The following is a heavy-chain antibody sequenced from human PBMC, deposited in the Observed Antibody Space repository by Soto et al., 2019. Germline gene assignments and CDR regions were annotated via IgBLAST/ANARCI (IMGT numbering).Heavy chain of an antibody. Sequence: GGSLRLSCAASGFTFSSYAMSWVRQAPGKGLEWVSAISGSGGSTYYADSVKGRSTISRDNSKNTLYLQMNSLRAEDTAVYYCANRYSSSWYDFWGQGTLVTVSS. CDR3: ANRYSSSWYDF. CDR2: ISGSGGST. D-gene: IGHD6-13*01. J-gene: IGHJ5*01. CDR1: GFTFSSYA. V-gene: IGHV3-23*01.